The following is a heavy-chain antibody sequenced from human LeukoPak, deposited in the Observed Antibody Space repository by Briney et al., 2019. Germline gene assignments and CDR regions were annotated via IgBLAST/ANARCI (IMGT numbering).Heavy chain of an antibody. D-gene: IGHD1-26*01. CDR1: GGSISSSSYY. V-gene: IGHV4-39*07. CDR3: ARVSGTRLSDY. J-gene: IGHJ4*02. Sequence: SETLSLTCTVSGGSISSSSYYWGWIRQPPGKGLEWIGEIYHSGSTNYNPSLKSRVIISVDKSKNQFSLKLTSVTAADTAVHYCARVSGTRLSDYWGQGTLVTVSS. CDR2: IYHSGST.